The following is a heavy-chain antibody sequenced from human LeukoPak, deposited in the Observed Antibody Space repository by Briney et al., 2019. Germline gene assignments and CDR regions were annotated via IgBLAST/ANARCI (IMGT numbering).Heavy chain of an antibody. V-gene: IGHV1-2*02. CDR3: AVDYGDYVGFDY. CDR1: GYTFTNYY. J-gene: IGHJ4*02. D-gene: IGHD4-17*01. Sequence: ASVKVSCKASGYTFTNYYIHWVRQAPGQGLEWMGWINPNSGGTNYAQKFQGRVTMTRDTSISTAYMELSRLRSDDTAVYYCAVDYGDYVGFDYWGQGTLVTVSS. CDR2: INPNSGGT.